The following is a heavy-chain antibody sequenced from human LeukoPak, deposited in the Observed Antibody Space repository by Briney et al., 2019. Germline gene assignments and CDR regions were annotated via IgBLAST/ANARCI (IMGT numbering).Heavy chain of an antibody. Sequence: SGGSLRLSCAASGFTFTNYWMHWVRQAPGMGLVWVSRLPPDELGIIYADSVKGRFTVSRDNAKNTVYLQMNNLRVDDTAMYYCAGLGDASGYYLLHSWGPGTLVTVSS. CDR2: LPPDELGI. V-gene: IGHV3-74*01. D-gene: IGHD3-22*01. CDR1: GFTFTNYW. CDR3: AGLGDASGYYLLHS. J-gene: IGHJ5*01.